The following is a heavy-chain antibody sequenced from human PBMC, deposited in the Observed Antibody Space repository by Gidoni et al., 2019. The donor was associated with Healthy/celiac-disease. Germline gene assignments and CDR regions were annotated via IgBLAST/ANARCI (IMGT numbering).Heavy chain of an antibody. CDR2: IYYSGCT. D-gene: IGHD3-10*01. V-gene: IGHV4-39*01. Sequence: QLQLQESGPGLVKPSETLSLTCTVSGCSIRSSSYYWGWIRQPPGKGLEWIGSIYYSGCTYYNPSLKSRVTISVDTSKNQFSLKLSSVTAADTAVYYCARHFLDYYGSGEGAYWFDPWGQGTLVTVSS. CDR3: ARHFLDYYGSGEGAYWFDP. CDR1: GCSIRSSSYY. J-gene: IGHJ5*02.